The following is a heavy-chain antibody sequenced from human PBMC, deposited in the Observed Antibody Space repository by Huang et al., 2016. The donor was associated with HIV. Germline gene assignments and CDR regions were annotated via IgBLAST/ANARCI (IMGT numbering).Heavy chain of an antibody. V-gene: IGHV1-18*04. Sequence: QVQLVQSGGEVKKPGASVKVSCKVSGYTFTSYGISWVRQAPGQGLEWMGWISAYNGNKNYGQKLQGRVTRTTDTSTSTAYMELRSLRSDDTAVYYCARDVAEMAAAGENYYYYGMDVWGQGTTVTVSS. CDR1: GYTFTSYG. CDR3: ARDVAEMAAAGENYYYYGMDV. D-gene: IGHD6-13*01. CDR2: ISAYNGNK. J-gene: IGHJ6*02.